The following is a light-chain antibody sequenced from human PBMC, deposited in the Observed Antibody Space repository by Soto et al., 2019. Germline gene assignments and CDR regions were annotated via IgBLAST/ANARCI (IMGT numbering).Light chain of an antibody. CDR1: QSVSSY. Sequence: EIVLTQSPATLSLSPGERATLSCRASQSVSSYIAWYQQKPGQAPRLLIYGASSRATGIPDRFSGSGSGTDFTLTISRLEPADFAVYYCQRYGSSRPWTFGQGTKVDIK. J-gene: IGKJ1*01. CDR3: QRYGSSRPWT. V-gene: IGKV3-20*01. CDR2: GAS.